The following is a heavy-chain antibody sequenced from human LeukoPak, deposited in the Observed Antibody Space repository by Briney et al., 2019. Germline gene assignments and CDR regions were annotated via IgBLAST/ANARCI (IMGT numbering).Heavy chain of an antibody. D-gene: IGHD2-15*01. CDR2: INPNSGGT. J-gene: IGHJ4*02. Sequence: EASVKVSCKASGYTFTGYYMHWVRQAPGQGLEWMGWINPNSGGTNYAQKFQGRVTMTRDTSISTAYMELSRLRSDDTAVYYCARGVGYCSGGSCYLDYWGQGTLVTVSS. CDR1: GYTFTGYY. CDR3: ARGVGYCSGGSCYLDY. V-gene: IGHV1-2*02.